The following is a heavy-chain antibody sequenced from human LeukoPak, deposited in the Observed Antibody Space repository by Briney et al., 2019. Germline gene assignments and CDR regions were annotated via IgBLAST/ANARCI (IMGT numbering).Heavy chain of an antibody. CDR1: GFTVSSNY. D-gene: IGHD6-19*01. Sequence: GGSLRLSCAASGFTVSSNYMSWVRQAPGKGLEWVSVIYSGGSTYYADYVKGRFTISRDNSKNTLYLQMNSLRAEDTAVYYCARGVRQWLVLGYFDYWGQGTLVTVSS. J-gene: IGHJ4*02. V-gene: IGHV3-66*01. CDR2: IYSGGST. CDR3: ARGVRQWLVLGYFDY.